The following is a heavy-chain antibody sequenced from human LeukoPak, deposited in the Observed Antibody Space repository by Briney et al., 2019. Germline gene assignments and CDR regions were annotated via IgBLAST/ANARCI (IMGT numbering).Heavy chain of an antibody. CDR1: GFTFSSYS. V-gene: IGHV3-21*01. CDR2: IRSSSSYI. D-gene: IGHD6-6*01. CDR3: ARDGPSIAADFDC. J-gene: IGHJ4*02. Sequence: PGGSLRLSCAASGFTFSSYSMNWVRQAPGKGLEWVSSIRSSSSYIYYADSLKGRFTISRDNAKNSLYLQMNSLRAEDSAVYYCARDGPSIAADFDCWGQGTLVTVS.